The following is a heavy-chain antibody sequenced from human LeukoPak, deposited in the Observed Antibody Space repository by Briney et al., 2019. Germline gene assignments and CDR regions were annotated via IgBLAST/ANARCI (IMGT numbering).Heavy chain of an antibody. CDR2: INPRNGDT. CDR3: AREMPATYYLDY. CDR1: GYSFTNYL. Sequence: GASVKVSCKGFGYSFTNYLIHWARQAPGQGLEWMGIINPRNGDTIYTQKFQGRVTMTRDTSTSTVYMDLSSLKSEDTAVYYCAREMPATYYLDYWGQGSLVTVSS. V-gene: IGHV1-46*01. D-gene: IGHD2-2*01. J-gene: IGHJ4*02.